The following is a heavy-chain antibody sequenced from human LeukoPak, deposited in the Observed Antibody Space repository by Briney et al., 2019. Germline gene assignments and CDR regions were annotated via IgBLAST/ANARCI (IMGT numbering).Heavy chain of an antibody. V-gene: IGHV4-59*01. CDR3: ARSYIQFSRPYFSDY. Sequence: KASETLSLTCLVSGGSISTYYWSWIRQPPGKGLEWIGDISHNGRTNYNPSLKSRLTMSIDTSKNQFSLKLTSLTAADTAIYYCARSYIQFSRPYFSDYWGQGTLVTVSS. J-gene: IGHJ4*02. CDR2: ISHNGRT. D-gene: IGHD2-2*01. CDR1: GGSISTYY.